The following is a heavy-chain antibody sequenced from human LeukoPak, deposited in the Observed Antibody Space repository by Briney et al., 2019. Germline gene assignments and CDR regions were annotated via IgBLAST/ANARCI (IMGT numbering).Heavy chain of an antibody. J-gene: IGHJ4*02. CDR1: GFTFSSYG. CDR3: AKGVDILTGYYDY. Sequence: SGGSLRLSCAASGFTFSSYGMHWVRQAPGKGLEWVAFIRYDGSNKYYADSVKGRFTISRDNSKNTLYLQMNSLRAEDTAVYYCAKGVDILTGYYDYWGQGTLVTVS. CDR2: IRYDGSNK. D-gene: IGHD3-9*01. V-gene: IGHV3-30*02.